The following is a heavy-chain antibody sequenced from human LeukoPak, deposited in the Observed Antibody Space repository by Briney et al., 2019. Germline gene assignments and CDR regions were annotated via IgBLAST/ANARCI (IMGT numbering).Heavy chain of an antibody. CDR1: GYTFTSYD. CDR3: AANDYYDSSGYYPLGY. CDR2: MNPNSGNT. Sequence: ASVKVSCKASGYTFTSYDINWVRQATGQGLEWMGWMNPNSGNTGYAQKFQGRVTMTRNTSISTAYMELSSLRSEDTAVYYCAANDYYDSSGYYPLGYWGQGTLVTVSS. J-gene: IGHJ4*02. V-gene: IGHV1-8*01. D-gene: IGHD3-22*01.